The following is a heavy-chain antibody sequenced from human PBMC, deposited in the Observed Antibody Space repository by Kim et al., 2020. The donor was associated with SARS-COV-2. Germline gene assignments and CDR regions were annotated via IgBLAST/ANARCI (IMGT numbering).Heavy chain of an antibody. Sequence: GGSLRLSCAASGFTFGDYAMHWVRQAPGKGLEWVSGINWNSDSIGYADSVKGRFTISRDNAKNSLYLQMNSLRAEDTALYYCVKDKLRQQRLNWFDPWGQGTLVTVSS. V-gene: IGHV3-9*01. D-gene: IGHD6-13*01. CDR2: INWNSDSI. CDR1: GFTFGDYA. CDR3: VKDKLRQQRLNWFDP. J-gene: IGHJ5*02.